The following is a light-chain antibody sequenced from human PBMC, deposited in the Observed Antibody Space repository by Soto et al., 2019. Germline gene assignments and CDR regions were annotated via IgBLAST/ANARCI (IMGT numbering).Light chain of an antibody. CDR3: QQRSNWPPEVT. Sequence: EIVLTQSPDTLSLSPGERATLSCRASQSVSSSLAWYQQKPGQAPRLLIYDASNRATGIPARFSGSGSGTDFTLLISSLEPEDFAVYYCQQRSNWPPEVTFGPGTKVDIK. CDR1: QSVSSS. J-gene: IGKJ3*01. CDR2: DAS. V-gene: IGKV3-11*01.